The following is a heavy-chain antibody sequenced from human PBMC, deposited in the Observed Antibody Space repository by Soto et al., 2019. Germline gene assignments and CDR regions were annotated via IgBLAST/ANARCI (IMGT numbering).Heavy chain of an antibody. D-gene: IGHD6-19*01. CDR2: IYTSGST. CDR1: GGSISSYY. V-gene: IGHV4-4*07. CDR3: ATSGKQWLVGAFDI. J-gene: IGHJ3*02. Sequence: SETLSLTCTVSGGSISSYYWSWIRQPAGKGLEWIGRIYTSGSTNYNPSLKSRVTMSVDTSKNQFSLKLSSVTAADTAVYYCATSGKQWLVGAFDIWGQGTMVTVSS.